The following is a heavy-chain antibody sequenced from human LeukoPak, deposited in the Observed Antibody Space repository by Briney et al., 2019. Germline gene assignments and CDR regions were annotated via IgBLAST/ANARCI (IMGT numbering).Heavy chain of an antibody. V-gene: IGHV3-23*01. CDR2: NSGGSS. CDR1: GFTFSTYG. Sequence: GGSLRLSCAASGFTFSTYGVYWVRQAPGKGLEWVSSNSGGSSYYADSVKGRFTISRDNSKNTLYLQMNSLRAEDTAVYYCARDVISGYSRYCSGGSCYADYWGQGTLVTVSS. J-gene: IGHJ4*02. D-gene: IGHD2-15*01. CDR3: ARDVISGYSRYCSGGSCYADY.